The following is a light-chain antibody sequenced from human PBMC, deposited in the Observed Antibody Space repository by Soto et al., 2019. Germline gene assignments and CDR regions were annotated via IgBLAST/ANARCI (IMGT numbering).Light chain of an antibody. CDR3: QQYDSSRT. Sequence: DIQMTQSPSTLSASVGDRVTITCRASQSISSWLAWYQQKPGRAPRLLIYDVSNLESGVPSRFSGSGSGTEFTPTITSLQPEDFAIYYCQQYDSSRTFGQGTKVDIK. CDR1: QSISSW. V-gene: IGKV1-5*01. CDR2: DVS. J-gene: IGKJ1*01.